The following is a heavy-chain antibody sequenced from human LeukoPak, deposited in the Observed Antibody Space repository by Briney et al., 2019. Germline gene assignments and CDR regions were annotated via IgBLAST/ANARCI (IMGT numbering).Heavy chain of an antibody. J-gene: IGHJ5*02. CDR2: IYSSGST. CDR3: ARGYGSGSNWFDP. CDR1: GGSISTYY. D-gene: IGHD3-10*01. Sequence: PSETLSLTCTVSGGSISTYYWSWIRQPAGKDLEWIGHIYSSGSTNYNPSLKSRVTMSVDTSKNQLFLKLNSVTAADTAVYYCARGYGSGSNWFDPWGQGTLVIVSS. V-gene: IGHV4-4*07.